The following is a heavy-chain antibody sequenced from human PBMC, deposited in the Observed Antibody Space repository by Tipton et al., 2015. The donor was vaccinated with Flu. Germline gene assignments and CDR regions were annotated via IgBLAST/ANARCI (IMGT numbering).Heavy chain of an antibody. D-gene: IGHD3-22*01. Sequence: SLRLSCTASGFTFGDYAMSWVRQAPGKGLEWVGFIRSKAYGGTTEYAASVKGRFTISRDDSKSIAYLQMNSLKTEDTAVYYCTRAPYYYDSSGYPELGYFDYWGQGTLVTVSS. J-gene: IGHJ4*02. CDR3: TRAPYYYDSSGYPELGYFDY. CDR1: GFTFGDYA. V-gene: IGHV3-49*04. CDR2: IRSKAYGGTT.